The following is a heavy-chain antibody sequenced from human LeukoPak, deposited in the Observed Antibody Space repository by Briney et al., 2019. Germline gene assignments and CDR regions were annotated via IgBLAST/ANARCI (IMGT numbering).Heavy chain of an antibody. CDR2: TTSPVGRM. CDR3: ASLDY. V-gene: IGHV3-21*01. CDR1: GFTFGYHA. J-gene: IGHJ4*02. Sequence: PGGSLRLSCTASGFTFGYHAINWVRQAPGKGLEWVSSTTSPVGRMYYADSLKGRTTISRDNAKNTLYLQMNALRAEDTAVYYCASLDYWGQGTPVTVSS.